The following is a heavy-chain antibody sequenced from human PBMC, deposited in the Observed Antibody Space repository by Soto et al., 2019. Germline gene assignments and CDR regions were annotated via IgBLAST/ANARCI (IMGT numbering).Heavy chain of an antibody. V-gene: IGHV1-46*01. J-gene: IGHJ4*02. D-gene: IGHD6-13*01. Sequence: QVQLVQSGAEVKNPGASVKVSCKASGYTFTNYYIHWVRQAPGQGLEWMAIIIPNGGSTNYAQKFQGRVTLARDTFTSTVYMELSSLRSEDTAIYYCARGLAAGDYWGQGTLVTVSS. CDR2: IIPNGGST. CDR1: GYTFTNYY. CDR3: ARGLAAGDY.